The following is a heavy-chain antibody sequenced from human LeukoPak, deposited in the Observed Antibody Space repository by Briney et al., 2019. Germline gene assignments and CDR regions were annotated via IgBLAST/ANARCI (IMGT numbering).Heavy chain of an antibody. CDR3: ARDHRYAFDN. CDR1: GFNFIDYS. V-gene: IGHV3-48*01. J-gene: IGHJ4*01. D-gene: IGHD5-12*01. CDR2: IGISSGNA. Sequence: GGSLRLSCAASGFNFIDYSMNWVRQAPGKGLEWISYIGISSGNAKYADSVKGRFTISRDKARNSLYLQMNSLRVEDTAVYYCARDHRYAFDNWGHGTLVTVSS.